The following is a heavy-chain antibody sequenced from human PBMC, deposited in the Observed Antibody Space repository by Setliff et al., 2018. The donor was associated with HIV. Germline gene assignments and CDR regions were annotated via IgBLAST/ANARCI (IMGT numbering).Heavy chain of an antibody. CDR1: GDSFRSHA. V-gene: IGHV1-69*13. J-gene: IGHJ6*03. D-gene: IGHD1-26*01. CDR2: IIPIFPSP. Sequence: ASVKVSCKTSGDSFRSHAISWVRQAPGQGLEWMGGIIPIFPSPKYAQKFQGRVTITADESTNTAYMELSSLRFDDTAVYYCARGGVGAWGYYYYYYMDVWGKGTTVTVSS. CDR3: ARGGVGAWGYYYYYYMDV.